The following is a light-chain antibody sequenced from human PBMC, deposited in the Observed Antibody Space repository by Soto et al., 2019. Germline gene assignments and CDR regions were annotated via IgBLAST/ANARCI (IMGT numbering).Light chain of an antibody. CDR2: GAT. Sequence: DIQMTQSPSSLSASVGDRVTITCRASQSIDSYLNWYQQKPGKVPKLLIYGATSLQGGVPSRFSGSGSGTDFTLTISRLQLEDFATYSCQQCYSTPLTFGGGTKVDIK. J-gene: IGKJ4*02. CDR3: QQCYSTPLT. V-gene: IGKV1-39*01. CDR1: QSIDSY.